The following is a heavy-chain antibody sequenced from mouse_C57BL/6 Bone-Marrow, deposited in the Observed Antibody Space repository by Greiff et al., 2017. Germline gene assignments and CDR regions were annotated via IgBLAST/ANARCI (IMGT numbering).Heavy chain of an antibody. Sequence: QVQLQQSGAELMKPGASVKLSCRATGYTFTGYWIEWVKQRPGHGLEWIGEILPGSGSTNYNEKFKGKATFTADTSSNTAYMQLSSLTTEDSAIYYCARRRNNGYRFAYWGQGTLVTVSA. CDR1: GYTFTGYW. CDR2: ILPGSGST. V-gene: IGHV1-9*01. D-gene: IGHD2-2*01. J-gene: IGHJ3*01. CDR3: ARRRNNGYRFAY.